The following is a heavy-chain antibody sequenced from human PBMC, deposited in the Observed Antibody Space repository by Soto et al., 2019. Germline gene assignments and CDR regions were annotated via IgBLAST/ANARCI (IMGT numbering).Heavy chain of an antibody. CDR3: AKEGPITNWYFDY. Sequence: QVQLVESGGGVVQPGRSLRLSCAASGFTFSNYGMHWVRQAPGKGMEWVRVISYDGNVAYYADSVKGRFTISRDNSKNTLYLQMNSLRTYDTAFYYCAKEGPITNWYFDYWGQGTLVTVSS. D-gene: IGHD1-1*01. CDR1: GFTFSNYG. CDR2: ISYDGNVA. J-gene: IGHJ4*02. V-gene: IGHV3-30*18.